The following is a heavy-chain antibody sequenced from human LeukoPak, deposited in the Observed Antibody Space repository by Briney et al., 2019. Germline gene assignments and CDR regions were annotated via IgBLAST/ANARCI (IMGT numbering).Heavy chain of an antibody. CDR1: GYTFTSYG. Sequence: GASVKVSCMASGYTFTSYGISWVRQAPGQGLEWMGWISAYNGNINYAQKIQGRVTMTTDTSTSTAYIELRSLRSDDTAVYYCARVPGFRTDAFDIWGQGTMVTVSS. CDR3: ARVPGFRTDAFDI. J-gene: IGHJ3*02. V-gene: IGHV1-18*01. CDR2: ISAYNGNI. D-gene: IGHD3-10*01.